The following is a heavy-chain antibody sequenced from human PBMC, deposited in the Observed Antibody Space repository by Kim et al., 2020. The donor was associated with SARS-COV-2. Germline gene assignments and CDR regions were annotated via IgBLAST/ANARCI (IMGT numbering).Heavy chain of an antibody. CDR2: FDPEDGET. V-gene: IGHV1-24*01. D-gene: IGHD3-3*01. CDR1: GYTLTELS. CDR3: ATGLKYYDFWSGYQINWFDP. Sequence: ASVKVSCKVSGYTLTELSMHWVRQAPGKGLEWMGGFDPEDGETIYAQKFQGRVTMTEDTSTDTAYMELSSLRSEDTAVYYCATGLKYYDFWSGYQINWFDPWGQGTLVTVSS. J-gene: IGHJ5*02.